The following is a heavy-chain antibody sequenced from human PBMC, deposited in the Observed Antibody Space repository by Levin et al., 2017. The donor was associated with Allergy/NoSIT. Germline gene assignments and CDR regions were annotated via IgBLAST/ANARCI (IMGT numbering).Heavy chain of an antibody. J-gene: IGHJ2*01. CDR2: IWYDGRNK. CDR1: GFTFSSYG. Sequence: GGSLRLSCAASGFTFSSYGMHWVRQAPGKGLEWVSVIWYDGRNKNYADSVKGRFTISRDNSKNTLYLQMNSLRGEDTAVYYCARAYCGGDCYPPGWYFDLWGRGTLVTVSS. V-gene: IGHV3-33*01. CDR3: ARAYCGGDCYPPGWYFDL. D-gene: IGHD2-21*02.